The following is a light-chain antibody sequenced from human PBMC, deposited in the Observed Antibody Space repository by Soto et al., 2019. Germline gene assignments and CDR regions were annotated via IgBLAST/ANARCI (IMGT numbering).Light chain of an antibody. CDR2: DAS. Sequence: DIQMTQSPSSLSASVGDRVTITCRSSQTISTFLHWFQQKPGKAPNPLIYDASSLQSGVPSRFSGSGSGTDFTLTISSLQPEDFGTYYCQQTYSTPITFGQGTRLEIK. V-gene: IGKV1-39*01. CDR1: QTISTF. CDR3: QQTYSTPIT. J-gene: IGKJ5*01.